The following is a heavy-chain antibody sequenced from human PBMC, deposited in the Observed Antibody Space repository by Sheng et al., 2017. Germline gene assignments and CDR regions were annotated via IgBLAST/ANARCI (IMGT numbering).Heavy chain of an antibody. Sequence: EVQLLESGGGLVQPGGSLRLFCAASGFTFSSYAMSWVRQAPGKGLEWVSAISGSGGSTYYADSVKGRFTISRDNSKNTLYLQMNSLRAEDTAVYYCAKDLGTSRRGYYYMDVWGQGTTVTVSS. CDR2: ISGSGGST. CDR3: AKDLGTSRRGYYYMDV. V-gene: IGHV3-23*01. CDR1: GFTFSSYA. J-gene: IGHJ6*03.